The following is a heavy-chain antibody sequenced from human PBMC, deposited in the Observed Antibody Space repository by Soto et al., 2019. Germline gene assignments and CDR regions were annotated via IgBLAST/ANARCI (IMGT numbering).Heavy chain of an antibody. CDR2: IIPIFGTA. J-gene: IGHJ4*02. V-gene: IGHV1-69*12. CDR3: ARDGGVYDYSPFDY. D-gene: IGHD4-4*01. CDR1: GGTFNSYA. Sequence: QVQLVQSGAEVKKPGSSVKVSCKASGGTFNSYAISWVRQAPGQGLEWMGGIIPIFGTANYAQKLQGRVTITADESTSTAYMELSSLRSEDTAVYYCARDGGVYDYSPFDYWGQGTLVTVSS.